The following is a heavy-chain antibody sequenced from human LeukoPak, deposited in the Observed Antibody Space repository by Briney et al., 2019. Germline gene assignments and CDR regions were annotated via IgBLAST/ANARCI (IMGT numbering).Heavy chain of an antibody. CDR1: GFTFSGYW. V-gene: IGHV3-7*01. J-gene: IGHJ4*02. CDR3: ARDYMYYYDSTPPADY. CDR2: INQGGNDK. D-gene: IGHD3-22*01. Sequence: GGSLTLSCGGSGFTFSGYWMSWVRQAPGQGLEWVANINQGGNDKYYLGSVKGRFAISRDNAKNSLYLQMNSLRAEDTAVYYCARDYMYYYDSTPPADYWGQGTLVTVSS.